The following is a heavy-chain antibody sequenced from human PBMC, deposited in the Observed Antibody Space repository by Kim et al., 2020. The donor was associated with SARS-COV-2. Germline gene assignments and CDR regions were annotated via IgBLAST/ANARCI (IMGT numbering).Heavy chain of an antibody. J-gene: IGHJ3*02. CDR3: ARGRGDSSGWFAGGDAFDI. V-gene: IGHV4-4*02. Sequence: SRVTISVDKSKNQFSLKLSSVTAADTAVYYCARGRGDSSGWFAGGDAFDIWGQGTMVTVSS. D-gene: IGHD6-19*01.